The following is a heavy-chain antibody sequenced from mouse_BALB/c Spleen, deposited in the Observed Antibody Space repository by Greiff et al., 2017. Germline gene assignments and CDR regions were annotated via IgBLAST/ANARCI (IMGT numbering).Heavy chain of an antibody. D-gene: IGHD2-1*01. CDR3: ARPRGNYDY. CDR2: ISSGGSYT. J-gene: IGHJ2*01. CDR1: GFTFSSYA. Sequence: EVKVVESGGGLVKPGGSLKLSCAASGFTFSSYAMSWVRQTPEKRLEWVATISSGGSYTYYPDSVKGRFTISRDNAKNTLYLQMSSLRSEDTAMYYCARPRGNYDYWGQGTTLTVSS. V-gene: IGHV5-9-3*01.